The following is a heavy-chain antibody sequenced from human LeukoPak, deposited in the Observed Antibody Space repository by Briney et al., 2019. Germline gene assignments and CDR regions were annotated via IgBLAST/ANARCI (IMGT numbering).Heavy chain of an antibody. V-gene: IGHV3-48*03. J-gene: IGHJ4*02. D-gene: IGHD6-19*01. Sequence: TGGSLRLSCAASGFTFSSYEMNWVRQAPGKGLEWVSYISSSGSTIYYADSVKGRFTISRDNSKNTLYLQMNSLRAADTAVYYCAKDRRITMAGTVDYFDYWGQGTLVTVSS. CDR3: AKDRRITMAGTVDYFDY. CDR2: ISSSGSTI. CDR1: GFTFSSYE.